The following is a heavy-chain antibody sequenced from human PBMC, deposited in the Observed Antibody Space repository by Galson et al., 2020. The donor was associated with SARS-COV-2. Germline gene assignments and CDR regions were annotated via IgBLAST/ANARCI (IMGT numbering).Heavy chain of an antibody. J-gene: IGHJ4*02. D-gene: IGHD3-10*01. Sequence: QLGESLKISCAASGFSFSNYWMSWVRQAPGKGLEWVANIKQDGSEIHYVDSVKGRFTISRDNAQNSLFLQMNSLRTEDTAMYYCAQDSHYFRSGTYYYYFDSWGQGTLVTVSS. CDR2: IKQDGSEI. V-gene: IGHV3-7*01. CDR1: GFSFSNYW. CDR3: AQDSHYFRSGTYYYYFDS.